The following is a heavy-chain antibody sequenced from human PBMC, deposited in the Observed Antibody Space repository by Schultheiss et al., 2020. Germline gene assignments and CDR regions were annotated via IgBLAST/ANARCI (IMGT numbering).Heavy chain of an antibody. Sequence: ASVKVSCKASGYTFTSYGINWVRQAPGQGLEWMGWISTSTGQTNYGQSLQGRVTMTTDTSTSTAYMELRSLTSDDTAVYYCARISGSTYFDSWGQGTLVTVSS. V-gene: IGHV1-18*01. J-gene: IGHJ4*02. CDR3: ARISGSTYFDS. D-gene: IGHD3-10*01. CDR1: GYTFTSYG. CDR2: ISTSTGQT.